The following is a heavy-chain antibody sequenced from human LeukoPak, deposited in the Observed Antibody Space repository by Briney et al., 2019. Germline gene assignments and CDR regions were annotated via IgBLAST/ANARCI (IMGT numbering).Heavy chain of an antibody. V-gene: IGHV3-21*01. CDR3: TRGYCSSTSCPSDY. Sequence: GGSLRLSCAASGFTFSTYSMNWVRQAPGKGLEWVSSISSGTSYIYYADSVKGRFTISRDNANNSMYLQMNSLRAEDTAVYYCTRGYCSSTSCPSDYWGQGTLVTVSS. CDR2: ISSGTSYI. CDR1: GFTFSTYS. J-gene: IGHJ4*02. D-gene: IGHD2-2*01.